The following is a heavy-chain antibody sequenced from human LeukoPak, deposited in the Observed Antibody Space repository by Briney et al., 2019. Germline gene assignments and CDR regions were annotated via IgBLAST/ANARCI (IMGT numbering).Heavy chain of an antibody. J-gene: IGHJ5*02. CDR3: AREGGDPRWLDP. CDR1: GGSFSGYQ. V-gene: IGHV4-34*01. D-gene: IGHD6-25*01. CDR2: IYHTGDT. Sequence: SETLSLTCGVSGGSFSGYQWTWIRQSPGKGLEWIGEIYHTGDTNFNPTLRSRVTLSLDTSKKQFSLNLQSVTAADTAVYSCAREGGDPRWLDPWGQGTLVTVSS.